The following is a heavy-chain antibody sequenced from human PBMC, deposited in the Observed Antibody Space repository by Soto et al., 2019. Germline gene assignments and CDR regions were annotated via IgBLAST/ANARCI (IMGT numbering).Heavy chain of an antibody. CDR2: INAASGDT. V-gene: IGHV1-3*01. Sequence: ASVKVSCKASGYTFTSYGIHWVRQAPGQRLEWMGWINAASGDTKYSPKFQGRVTITRDTSASTAYMELSSLRSEDTAVYYCVRAHVSATGIDWFDPWGQGTLVTVSS. D-gene: IGHD6-13*01. CDR1: GYTFTSYG. CDR3: VRAHVSATGIDWFDP. J-gene: IGHJ5*02.